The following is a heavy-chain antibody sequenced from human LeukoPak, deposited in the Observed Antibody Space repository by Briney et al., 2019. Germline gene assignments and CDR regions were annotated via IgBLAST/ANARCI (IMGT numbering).Heavy chain of an antibody. CDR1: GFTFSSYS. CDR2: ISSGSSYI. J-gene: IGHJ3*02. Sequence: GGSLRLSCAASGFTFSSYSMNWVRQAPGKGLEWVSSISSGSSYIYYADSVKGRFTISRDNAKNSLYLQMNSLRAEDTAVYYCAKAVAGTKAYGAFDIWGQGTMVTVSS. V-gene: IGHV3-21*01. CDR3: AKAVAGTKAYGAFDI. D-gene: IGHD6-19*01.